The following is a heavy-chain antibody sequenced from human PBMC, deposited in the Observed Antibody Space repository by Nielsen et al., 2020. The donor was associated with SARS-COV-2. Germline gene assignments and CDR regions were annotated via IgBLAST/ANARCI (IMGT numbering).Heavy chain of an antibody. CDR2: INHSGST. D-gene: IGHD6-13*01. V-gene: IGHV4-34*01. Sequence: SETLSLTCVVYGGPFSGNYWTWIRQPPEEGLEWIGEINHSGSTNYNPSLKSRVTISVDTSKNQFSLKLSSVTAADTAVYYCAGGWEQQLVPFDYWGQGTLVTVSS. CDR3: AGGWEQQLVPFDY. J-gene: IGHJ4*02. CDR1: GGPFSGNY.